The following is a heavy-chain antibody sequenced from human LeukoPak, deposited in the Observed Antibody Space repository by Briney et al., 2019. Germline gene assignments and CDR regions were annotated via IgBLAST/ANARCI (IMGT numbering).Heavy chain of an antibody. CDR3: AREELPDYGGNSYRYYYMDV. Sequence: ASVKVSCKASGYTFTGYYMHWVRQAPGQGLEWMGWINPNSGGTNYAQKFQGGVTMTRDTSISTAYMELSRLRSDDTAVYYCAREELPDYGGNSYRYYYMDVWGKGTTVTVSS. D-gene: IGHD4-23*01. CDR2: INPNSGGT. J-gene: IGHJ6*03. V-gene: IGHV1-2*02. CDR1: GYTFTGYY.